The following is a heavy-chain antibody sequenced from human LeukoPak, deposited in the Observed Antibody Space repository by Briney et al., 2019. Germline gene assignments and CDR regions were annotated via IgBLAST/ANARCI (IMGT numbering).Heavy chain of an antibody. CDR2: IYWDDDK. CDR3: AHTLSGYYQHLLDY. D-gene: IGHD3-22*01. V-gene: IGHV2-5*02. J-gene: IGHJ4*02. Sequence: SGPTLVKPTQTLTLTRTFSGFSLSTSGVGVVWIRQPPGKALEWLALIYWDDDKRYSPSLKSRLTITKDASKNQVVLTMTNMDPVDTATYYCAHTLSGYYQHLLDYWGQGTLVTVSS. CDR1: GFSLSTSGVG.